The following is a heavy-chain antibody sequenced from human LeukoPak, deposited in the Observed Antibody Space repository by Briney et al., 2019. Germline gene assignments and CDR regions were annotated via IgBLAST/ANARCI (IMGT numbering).Heavy chain of an antibody. V-gene: IGHV4-39*07. Sequence: KASETLSLTCTVSGGSISSSSYYWGWIRQPPGKGLEWIGSIYHSGSTYYNPSLKSRVTISVDTSKNQFSLKLSSVTAADTAVYYCARDFPPGDSSGRGYWGQGTLVTVSS. CDR1: GGSISSSSYY. CDR3: ARDFPPGDSSGRGY. J-gene: IGHJ4*02. CDR2: IYHSGST. D-gene: IGHD3-22*01.